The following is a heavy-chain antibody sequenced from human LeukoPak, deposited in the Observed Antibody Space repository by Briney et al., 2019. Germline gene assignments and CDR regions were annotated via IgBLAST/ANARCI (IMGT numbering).Heavy chain of an antibody. CDR3: ARRGGSGWPHYFYYYYMDV. D-gene: IGHD6-19*01. Sequence: SETLSLTCTVSGGSISSYYWSWIRQPPGQGLEWIGYIYTSGSTNYNPSLKSRVTISVDPSENQFSLKLSSVTAADTAVYYCARRGGSGWPHYFYYYYMDVWGKGTTVTVSS. CDR1: GGSISSYY. J-gene: IGHJ6*03. CDR2: IYTSGST. V-gene: IGHV4-4*09.